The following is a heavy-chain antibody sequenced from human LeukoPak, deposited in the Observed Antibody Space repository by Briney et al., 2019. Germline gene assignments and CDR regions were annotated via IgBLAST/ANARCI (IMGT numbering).Heavy chain of an antibody. J-gene: IGHJ6*02. D-gene: IGHD3-9*01. CDR3: ALLRYFDWSYGMDV. CDR1: GFTVSSNY. V-gene: IGHV3-53*04. Sequence: GGSLRLSCAASGFTVSSNYMSWVRQAPGKGLEGVSVIYSGGSTYYADSVKGRFTISRHNSKNTLYLQMNSLRAEDTAVYYCALLRYFDWSYGMDVWGQGTTVTVSS. CDR2: IYSGGST.